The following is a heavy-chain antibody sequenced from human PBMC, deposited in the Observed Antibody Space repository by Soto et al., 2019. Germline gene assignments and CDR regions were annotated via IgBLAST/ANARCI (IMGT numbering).Heavy chain of an antibody. Sequence: PSETLSLTCAVYGGSFSGYYWSWIRQPPGKGLEWIGEINHSGSTNYNPSLKSRVTISVDTSKNQFSLKLSSVTAADTAVYYCARGRSVAGSHYFDYWGQGTLVTSPQ. J-gene: IGHJ4*02. D-gene: IGHD6-19*01. CDR1: GGSFSGYY. CDR3: ARGRSVAGSHYFDY. V-gene: IGHV4-34*01. CDR2: INHSGST.